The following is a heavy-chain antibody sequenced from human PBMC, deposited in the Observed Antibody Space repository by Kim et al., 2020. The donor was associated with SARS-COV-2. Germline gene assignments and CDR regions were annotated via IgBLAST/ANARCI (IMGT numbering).Heavy chain of an antibody. CDR1: GFTFSSYA. D-gene: IGHD3-10*01. Sequence: GGSLRLSCAASGFTFSSYAMYWVRQAPGKGLEWVAVISYDGSNKYYADSVKGRFTISRDNSKNTLYLQMNSLRAEDTAVYYCASPQGQYGSGSYYKSSFDYWGPGTLVTVSS. CDR3: ASPQGQYGSGSYYKSSFDY. V-gene: IGHV3-30*04. CDR2: ISYDGSNK. J-gene: IGHJ4*02.